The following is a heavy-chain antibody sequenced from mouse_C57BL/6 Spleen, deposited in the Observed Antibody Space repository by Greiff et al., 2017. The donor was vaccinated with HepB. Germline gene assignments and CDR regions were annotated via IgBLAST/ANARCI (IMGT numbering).Heavy chain of an antibody. Sequence: EVKVVESGGGLVQSGRSLRLSCATSGFTFSDFYMEWVRQAPGKGLEWIAASRNKANDYTTEYSASVKGRFIVSRDTSQSILYLQMNALRAEDTAIYYCARGYDGYYNYAMDYWGQGTSVTVSS. CDR3: ARGYDGYYNYAMDY. V-gene: IGHV7-1*01. D-gene: IGHD2-3*01. J-gene: IGHJ4*01. CDR1: GFTFSDFY. CDR2: SRNKANDYTT.